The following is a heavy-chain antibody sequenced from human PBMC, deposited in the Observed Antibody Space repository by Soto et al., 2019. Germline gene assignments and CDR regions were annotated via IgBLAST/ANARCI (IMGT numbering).Heavy chain of an antibody. CDR3: TSFGIAARTNWFDP. V-gene: IGHV3-73*01. D-gene: IGHD6-6*01. CDR1: GFTFSGSA. Sequence: GGSLRLSCAASGFTFSGSAMHWVRQASGKGLEWVGRIRSKANSYATAYAASVKGRFTISRDDSKNTAYLQMNSLKTEDTAVYYCTSFGIAARTNWFDPGGQGTLVTVSS. CDR2: IRSKANSYAT. J-gene: IGHJ5*02.